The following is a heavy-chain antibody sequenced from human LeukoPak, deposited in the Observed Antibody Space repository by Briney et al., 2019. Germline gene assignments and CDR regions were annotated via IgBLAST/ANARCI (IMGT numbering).Heavy chain of an antibody. Sequence: ASVKVSCKPSGYTFTSYDINWVRQATGQGLEWMGWMNPNSGNTGYAQKFQGRVTMTRNTSISTAYMELSSLRSEDTAVYYCARDGSGSYPLDYWGQGTLVTVSS. CDR2: MNPNSGNT. CDR1: GYTFTSYD. CDR3: ARDGSGSYPLDY. D-gene: IGHD3-10*01. V-gene: IGHV1-8*01. J-gene: IGHJ4*02.